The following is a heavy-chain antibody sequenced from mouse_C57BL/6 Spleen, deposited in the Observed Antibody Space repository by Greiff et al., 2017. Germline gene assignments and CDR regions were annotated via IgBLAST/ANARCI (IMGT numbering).Heavy chain of an antibody. J-gene: IGHJ3*01. CDR1: GFTFSSYA. D-gene: IGHD1-1*01. CDR2: ISDGGSYT. V-gene: IGHV5-4*01. Sequence: EVQLVESGGGLVKPGGSLKLSCAASGFTFSSYAMSWVRQTPEKRLEWVATISDGGSYTYYPDNVKGRFTISRDNAKNNLYLQMSHLKSEDTAMYYCARGGITTVVAPGFAYWGQGTLVTVSA. CDR3: ARGGITTVVAPGFAY.